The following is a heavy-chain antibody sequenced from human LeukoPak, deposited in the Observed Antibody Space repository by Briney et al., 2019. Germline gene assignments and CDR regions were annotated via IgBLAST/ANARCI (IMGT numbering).Heavy chain of an antibody. CDR1: GFTFSSYS. J-gene: IGHJ4*02. CDR3: AKDGGFWSGYGPPYFDY. CDR2: ISPSSDTI. D-gene: IGHD3-3*01. Sequence: GGSLRLSCAASGFTFSSYSMNWVRQAPGKGPEWIPYISPSSDTIKYADSVRGRFTISRDNAKNSLYLQVNSLRAEDTAVYYCAKDGGFWSGYGPPYFDYWGQGNLVTVSS. V-gene: IGHV3-48*04.